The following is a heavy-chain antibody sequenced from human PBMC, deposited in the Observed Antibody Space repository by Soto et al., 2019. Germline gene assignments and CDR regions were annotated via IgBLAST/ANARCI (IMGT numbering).Heavy chain of an antibody. Sequence: ASVTVSCQASGYSFSTYEISWLRQAPGQGPEGMGRISPKNGNTKYAQNFQDRVTMTADTTSSTAYMEPRGLRSDDTAKYYCATSYDSGFDPWGQGTLVTVS. CDR3: ATSYDSGFDP. CDR2: ISPKNGNT. J-gene: IGHJ5*02. CDR1: GYSFSTYE. D-gene: IGHD3-3*01. V-gene: IGHV1-18*04.